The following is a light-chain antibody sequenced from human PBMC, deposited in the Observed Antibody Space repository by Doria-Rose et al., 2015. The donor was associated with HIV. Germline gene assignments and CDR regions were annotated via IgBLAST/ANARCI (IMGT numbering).Light chain of an antibody. CDR1: ALPKQY. CDR3: QSADSSSTLWV. J-gene: IGLJ3*02. V-gene: IGLV3-25*03. Sequence: SYELTQLPSVSMSPGQTARITCSGDALPKQYAYWYQRKPGQAPVLVISKDTERPSGVSERFSGSGSRTTVTLTISGVQAEDEADYYCQSADSSSTLWVFGGGTKLTVL. CDR2: KDT.